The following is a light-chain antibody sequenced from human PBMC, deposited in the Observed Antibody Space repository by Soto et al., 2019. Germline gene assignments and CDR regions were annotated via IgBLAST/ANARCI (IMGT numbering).Light chain of an antibody. V-gene: IGKV3-15*01. CDR2: GAS. CDR3: QQYNNWPQT. CDR1: QAINNN. J-gene: IGKJ1*01. Sequence: EFVSTKAPDALSVSPGERATLSCRASQAINNNVAWYQLKDGQIPRLLIYGASTRAADVPARFSGGGSGTEFTLTISSLQSEDFAEYHCQQYNNWPQTFGQGTKVDIK.